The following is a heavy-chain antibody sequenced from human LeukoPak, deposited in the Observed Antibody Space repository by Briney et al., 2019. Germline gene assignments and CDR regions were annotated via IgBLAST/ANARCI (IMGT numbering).Heavy chain of an antibody. J-gene: IGHJ2*01. V-gene: IGHV4-39*07. D-gene: IGHD2-2*01. CDR3: AREIPSRYFDL. CDR2: IYYSGST. CDR1: GGSISSSTYY. Sequence: PSETLSLTCTVSGGSISSSTYYWGWIRQPPGKGLEWIGSIYYSGSTNYNPSLKSRVTISVDTSKNQFSLKLSSVTAADTAVYYCAREIPSRYFDLWGRGTLVTVSS.